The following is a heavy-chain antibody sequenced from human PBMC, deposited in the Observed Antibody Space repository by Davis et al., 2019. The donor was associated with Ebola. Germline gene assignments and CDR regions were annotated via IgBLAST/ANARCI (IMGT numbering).Heavy chain of an antibody. CDR1: GFTFSSYW. CDR3: ARGEQQLADY. V-gene: IGHV3-74*01. J-gene: IGHJ4*02. D-gene: IGHD6-13*01. CDR2: INSDGSST. Sequence: GEPLKISCAASGFTFSSYWMHWVRQAPGKGLVWVSRINSDGSSTSYADSVKGRFTISRDNAKNTLYLQMNSLRAEDTAVYYCARGEQQLADYWGQGTLVTVSS.